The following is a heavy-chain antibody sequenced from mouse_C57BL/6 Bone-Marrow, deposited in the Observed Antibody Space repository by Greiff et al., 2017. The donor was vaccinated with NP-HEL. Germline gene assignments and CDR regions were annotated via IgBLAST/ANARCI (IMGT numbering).Heavy chain of an antibody. CDR1: GYTFTSYW. CDR2: IDPSDSYT. CDR3: GTTVGMDY. Sequence: QVQLQQSGAELVRPGTSVKLSCKASGYTFTSYWMHWVKQRPGQGLEWIGVIDPSDSYTNYNQKFKGKATLTVDTSSSTAYMQLSSLTSEDSAVYYCGTTVGMDYWGQGTSVTVSS. D-gene: IGHD1-1*01. V-gene: IGHV1-59*01. J-gene: IGHJ4*01.